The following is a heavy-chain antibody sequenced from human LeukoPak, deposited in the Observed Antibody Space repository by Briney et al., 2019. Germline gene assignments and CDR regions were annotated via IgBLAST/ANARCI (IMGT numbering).Heavy chain of an antibody. CDR3: ARHGGSLGYFDY. CDR1: GGSISTYY. V-gene: IGHV4-59*08. D-gene: IGHD1-26*01. CDR2: VYYSGTT. J-gene: IGHJ4*02. Sequence: SETLSLTCSVSGGSISTYYWSWIRQTPGKGLEWIGYVYYSGTTNYNPSLKGRVTISSDTSKNQFSLNLRSMNVADTAIYYCARHGGSLGYFDYWGQGTLVTVSS.